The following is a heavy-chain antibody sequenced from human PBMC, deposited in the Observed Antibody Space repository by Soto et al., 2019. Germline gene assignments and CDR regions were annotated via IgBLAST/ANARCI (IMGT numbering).Heavy chain of an antibody. Sequence: EVQLVESGGGLVKPGGSLRLSCAASGFTFSNAWMSWVRQAPGKGLEWVGRIKSKTDGGTTDYAAPVKGRFTISRDDSKNTLYLQMNSLKTEDTAVYYCTGQLDYGEDAFDIWGQGTMVTVSS. J-gene: IGHJ3*02. D-gene: IGHD4-17*01. CDR1: GFTFSNAW. CDR2: IKSKTDGGTT. CDR3: TGQLDYGEDAFDI. V-gene: IGHV3-15*01.